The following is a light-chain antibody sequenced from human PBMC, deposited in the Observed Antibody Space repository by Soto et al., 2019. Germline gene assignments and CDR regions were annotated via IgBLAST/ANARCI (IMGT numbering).Light chain of an antibody. V-gene: IGKV3-20*01. J-gene: IGKJ5*01. CDR1: QSVTDNY. Sequence: EIVLTQSPATLSLSPGERATLSCRASQSVTDNYLAWYQQKPGQAPRLVISGASSRTSGIPDRFSGSGSGTDFTLTINRLEPEDFAVYYCQLYGISPHFGQGTRLEI. CDR3: QLYGISPH. CDR2: GAS.